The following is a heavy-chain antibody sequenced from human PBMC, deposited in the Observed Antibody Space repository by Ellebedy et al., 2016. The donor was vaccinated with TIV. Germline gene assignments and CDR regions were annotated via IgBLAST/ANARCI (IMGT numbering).Heavy chain of an antibody. V-gene: IGHV3-21*01. J-gene: IGHJ4*02. Sequence: GGSLRLXXAASGFTFSSYSMNWVRQAPGKGLEWVSSISSSSSYIYYADSVKGRFTISRDNAKNSLYLQMNSLRAEDTAVYYCAREDDDDFFDYWGQGTLVTVSS. CDR1: GFTFSSYS. CDR3: AREDDDDFFDY. D-gene: IGHD3-3*01. CDR2: ISSSSSYI.